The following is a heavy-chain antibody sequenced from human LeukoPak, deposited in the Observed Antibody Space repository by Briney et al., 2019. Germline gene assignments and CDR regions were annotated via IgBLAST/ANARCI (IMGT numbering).Heavy chain of an antibody. CDR3: ARQIAVAGEWAFDI. Sequence: PSETLSLNCTVFGGSIRSGPFYWGWICQPPGKGLEWIGSIFHSGNTYYKPSLKSRVTMSVDTSKNQFSLRVSSVTAADTAVYSCARQIAVAGEWAFDIWGRGTMVTVSS. CDR1: GGSIRSGPFY. V-gene: IGHV4-39*01. J-gene: IGHJ3*02. CDR2: IFHSGNT. D-gene: IGHD6-19*01.